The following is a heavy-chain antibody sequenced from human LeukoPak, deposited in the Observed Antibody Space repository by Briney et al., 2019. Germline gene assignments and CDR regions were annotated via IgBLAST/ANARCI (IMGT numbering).Heavy chain of an antibody. CDR3: AKDRYSSSSGAGLDY. J-gene: IGHJ4*02. D-gene: IGHD6-6*01. CDR2: ISCTSGNI. CDR1: GFTFGAYA. Sequence: GGSVRLSCAASGFTFGAYAMHWVRQAPGKGLEWVSCISCTSGNIGYADSEKGRFTITRDNTNNSLYLKMNLLTAEAVASYYCAKDRYSSSSGAGLDYWGQGTLVTVSS. V-gene: IGHV3-9*03.